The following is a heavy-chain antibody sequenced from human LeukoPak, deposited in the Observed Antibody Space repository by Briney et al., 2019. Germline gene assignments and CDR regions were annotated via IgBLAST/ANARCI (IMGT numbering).Heavy chain of an antibody. V-gene: IGHV4-59*01. CDR3: ARDPRNDNERAFDI. J-gene: IGHJ3*02. Sequence: SETLSLTCTVSGASIGSYYWRWIRQPPAKVLEWIGYIYYSVYYSGSSHYNPSLKSRVTISLDTSKNQFSLKLGSVTAADTAVYYCARDPRNDNERAFDIWGQGTMVTVSS. CDR1: GASIGSYY. CDR2: IYYSVYYSGSS. D-gene: IGHD3-16*01.